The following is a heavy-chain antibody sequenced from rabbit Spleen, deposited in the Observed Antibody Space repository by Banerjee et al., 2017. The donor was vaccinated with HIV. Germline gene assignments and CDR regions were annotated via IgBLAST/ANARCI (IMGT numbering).Heavy chain of an antibody. D-gene: IGHD1-1*01. J-gene: IGHJ4*01. CDR1: GIDFSSFYY. Sequence: QQQLEESGGGLVKPGGTLTLTCKASGIDFSSFYYMCWVRQAPGKGLELIACIYTTSANTWYASWVNGRFTISRSISLTTVDLKMSSLTAADTATYFCARDLDGVIGWNFGWWGPGTLVTVS. CDR3: ARDLDGVIGWNFGW. CDR2: IYTTSANT. V-gene: IGHV1S43*01.